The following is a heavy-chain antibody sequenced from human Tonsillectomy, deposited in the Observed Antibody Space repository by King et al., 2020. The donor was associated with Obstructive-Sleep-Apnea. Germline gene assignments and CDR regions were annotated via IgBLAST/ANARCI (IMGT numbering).Heavy chain of an antibody. J-gene: IGHJ4*02. CDR3: VRWGGSYGTFDY. CDR1: GYSLSNYG. Sequence: QLVQSGSELKKPGASVKVSCKASGYSLSNYGMNWVRQAPGQGLEWMGRINTNTGHPTYAQDFTGRFVFSLDTSVNTAYLQISSLKAEDTAVYFCVRWGGSYGTFDYWGQGTLVTVSS. V-gene: IGHV7-4-1*02. D-gene: IGHD1-1*01. CDR2: INTNTGHP.